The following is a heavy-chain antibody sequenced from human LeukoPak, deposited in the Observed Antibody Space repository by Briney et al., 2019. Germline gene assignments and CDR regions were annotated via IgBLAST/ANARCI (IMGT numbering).Heavy chain of an antibody. Sequence: PSETLSLTCTVSGFSISSYYLNWIRQPPGKGLEWIGYIHYSGSTNYNPPLRSRVTLSMDTSKEQFSLKLISMTAAGTAVYYCASILGSASVNYLFDYWGQGTLVTVSS. J-gene: IGHJ4*02. V-gene: IGHV4-59*01. CDR3: ASILGSASVNYLFDY. CDR2: IHYSGST. D-gene: IGHD1-7*01. CDR1: GFSISSYY.